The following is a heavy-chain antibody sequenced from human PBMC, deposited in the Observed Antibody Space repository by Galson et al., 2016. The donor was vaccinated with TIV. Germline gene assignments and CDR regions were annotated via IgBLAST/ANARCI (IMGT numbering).Heavy chain of an antibody. CDR2: INPQTGGT. D-gene: IGHD3-10*01. J-gene: IGHJ4*02. CDR1: GYTFTDYY. Sequence: SVKVSCKASGYTFTDYYIHWVRQAPGQGLEWMGWINPQTGGTDYAQKFQGRVTMTRDTSISTAYLELNRLRSDDTAFYYCAPNDGGSVSPPFDYWGQGTLVTVSS. CDR3: APNDGGSVSPPFDY. V-gene: IGHV1-2*02.